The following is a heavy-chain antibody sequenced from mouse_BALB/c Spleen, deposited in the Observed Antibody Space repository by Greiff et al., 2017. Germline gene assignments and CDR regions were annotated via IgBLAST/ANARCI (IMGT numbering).Heavy chain of an antibody. V-gene: IGHV14-1*02. D-gene: IGHD4-1*01. J-gene: IGHJ2*01. CDR2: IDPENGNT. CDR1: GFNIKDYY. Sequence: EVKLMESGAELVRPGALVKLSCKASGFNIKDYYMHWVKQRPEQGLEWIGWIDPENGNTIYDPKFQGKASITADTSSNTAYLQLSSLTSEDTAVYYCANWDYWGQGTTLTVFS. CDR3: ANWDY.